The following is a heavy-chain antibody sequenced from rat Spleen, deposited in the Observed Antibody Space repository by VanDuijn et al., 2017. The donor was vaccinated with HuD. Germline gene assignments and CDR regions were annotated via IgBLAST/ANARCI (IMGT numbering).Heavy chain of an antibody. CDR3: ARDNNYKAY. CDR1: GYSITSSYR. D-gene: IGHD1-10*01. CDR2: IDGTGST. J-gene: IGHJ2*01. Sequence: EVQLQESGPGLVKPSQSLSLTCSVTGYSITSSYRWNWIRKFPGNKLEWMGYIDGTGSTNYSPSLESRISITRDTSKNQFFLQVNSVTTEDTATYYCARDNNYKAYWGQGVMVTVSS. V-gene: IGHV3-3*01.